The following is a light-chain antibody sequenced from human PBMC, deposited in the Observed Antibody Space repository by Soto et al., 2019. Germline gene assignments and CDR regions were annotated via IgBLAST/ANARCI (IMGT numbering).Light chain of an antibody. CDR3: QQYGSSPTWT. CDR2: GAS. CDR1: QNINSN. Sequence: EMVMTQSPATLSVCPGESATLSCRASQNINSNLAWYQQKPGQAPRLLIYGASSRATGIPDRFSGSGSGTDFTLTISRLEPEDFAVYYCQQYGSSPTWTFGQGTKVDI. V-gene: IGKV3-20*01. J-gene: IGKJ1*01.